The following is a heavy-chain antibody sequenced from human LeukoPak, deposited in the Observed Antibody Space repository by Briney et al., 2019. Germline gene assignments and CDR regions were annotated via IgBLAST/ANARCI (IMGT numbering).Heavy chain of an antibody. CDR2: ISSSSSYI. CDR3: AREHAVSYYYDSSGYPGYFDY. CDR1: GFTFSSYS. V-gene: IGHV3-21*01. Sequence: SPGGSLRLSCAASGFTFSSYSMNWVRQAPGKGLEWVSSISSSSSYIYYADSVKGRFTISRDNAKNSLYLQMNSLRAEDTAVYYCAREHAVSYYYDSSGYPGYFDYWGQGTLVTVSS. D-gene: IGHD3-22*01. J-gene: IGHJ4*02.